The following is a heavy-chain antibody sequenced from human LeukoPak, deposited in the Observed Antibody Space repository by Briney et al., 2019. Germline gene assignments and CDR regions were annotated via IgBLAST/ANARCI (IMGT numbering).Heavy chain of an antibody. V-gene: IGHV3-7*01. CDR3: ARKGLPDY. CDR1: GFAFNTYW. J-gene: IGHJ4*02. Sequence: GGSLRLSCEASGFAFNTYWMSWVRQAPGKGLEWVANIKQDGSVKYFVDSVKGRFTISRDNARNSLYLQMNSLGVEDTAVYYCARKGLPDYWGQGTLVTVSS. CDR2: IKQDGSVK.